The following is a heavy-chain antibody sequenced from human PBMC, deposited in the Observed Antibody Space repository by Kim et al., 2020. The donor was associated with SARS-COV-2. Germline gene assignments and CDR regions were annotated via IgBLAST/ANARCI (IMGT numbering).Heavy chain of an antibody. CDR3: ARLEYYSNYGFFIDF. J-gene: IGHJ4*01. V-gene: IGHV4-59*08. CDR2: IYYSRST. D-gene: IGHD4-4*01. Sequence: QEWIGYIYYSRSTNYNPSLKSLVTISVDTSKHQFSLKLSSLTAADPAVSYCARLEYYSNYGFFIDFWG.